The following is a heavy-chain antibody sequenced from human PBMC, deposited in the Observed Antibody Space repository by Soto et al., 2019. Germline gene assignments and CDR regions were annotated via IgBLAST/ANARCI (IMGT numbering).Heavy chain of an antibody. CDR3: AQGGYSYGSGVGH. CDR1: GGTFSSYA. Sequence: QVQLVQSGAEVKKPGSSVKVSCKASGGTFSSYAISWVRQAPGQGLEWMGGIIPIFGTANYAQKFQGTATIPADDSRSRAYMELSSLRSEDTAVYYCAQGGYSYGSGVGHWGQGTLVTVSS. J-gene: IGHJ4*02. V-gene: IGHV1-69*01. D-gene: IGHD3-10*01. CDR2: IIPIFGTA.